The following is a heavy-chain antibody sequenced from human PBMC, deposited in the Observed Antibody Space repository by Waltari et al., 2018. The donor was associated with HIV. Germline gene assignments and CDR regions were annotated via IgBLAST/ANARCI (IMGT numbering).Heavy chain of an antibody. CDR1: GFTFGDYA. Sequence: EVQLVESGGGLVQPGRSLRLSCTASGFTFGDYAFSWVRQAPGKGLEWVVFIRSKAYEGTTEYAPSVKGRFTISRDDSKSIAYLQMNSLKTEDTAVYYCARGVWIQLCFDYWGQGTLVTVSS. D-gene: IGHD5-18*01. V-gene: IGHV3-49*04. J-gene: IGHJ4*02. CDR3: ARGVWIQLCFDY. CDR2: IRSKAYEGTT.